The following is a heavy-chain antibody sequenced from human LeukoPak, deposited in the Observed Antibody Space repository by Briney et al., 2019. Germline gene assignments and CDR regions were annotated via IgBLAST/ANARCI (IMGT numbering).Heavy chain of an antibody. CDR2: LSDTGDSR. J-gene: IGHJ6*04. V-gene: IGHV3-23*01. CDR1: GFTLSKHP. CDR3: AKGDCASGSCYFDD. Sequence: GGSLRLSCAASGFTLSKHPMYWVRQAPGKGLEWVSSLSDTGDSRHYADSVKGRFTIPRDSARSALYLQMNSLRAEDTAVYYCAKGDCASGSCYFDDWGRGTTVTVSS. D-gene: IGHD2-15*01.